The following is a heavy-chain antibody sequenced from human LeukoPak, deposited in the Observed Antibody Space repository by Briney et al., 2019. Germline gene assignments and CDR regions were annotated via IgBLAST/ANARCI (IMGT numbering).Heavy chain of an antibody. CDR2: ISYDGSNK. J-gene: IGHJ6*02. CDR1: GFTFSSYA. Sequence: PGGSLRLSCAASGFTFSSYAMHWVRQAPGKGLEWVAVISYDGSNKYYADSVKGRFTISRDNSKNTLYLQMNSLRAEDTAVYYCAREEGSGWTFYYYYGMDVWGQGTTVTVSS. V-gene: IGHV3-30*04. CDR3: AREEGSGWTFYYYYGMDV. D-gene: IGHD6-19*01.